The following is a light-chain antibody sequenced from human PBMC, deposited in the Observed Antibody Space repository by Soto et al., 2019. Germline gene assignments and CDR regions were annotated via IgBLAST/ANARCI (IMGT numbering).Light chain of an antibody. CDR3: QQYGSSRT. CDR2: GAS. Sequence: EIVLTQSPGTLSLSPGERATLSCRASQSVSSTYLAWYQQKPGQAPRLLIYGASSRATGIPDRFSGSGSGTDFTLTISRLEPDDCEVYYCQQYGSSRTFGQGTKLEIK. J-gene: IGKJ2*01. CDR1: QSVSSTY. V-gene: IGKV3-20*01.